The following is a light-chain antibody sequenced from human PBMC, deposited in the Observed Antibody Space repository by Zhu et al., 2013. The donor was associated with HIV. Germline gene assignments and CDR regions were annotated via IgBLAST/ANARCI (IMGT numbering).Light chain of an antibody. V-gene: IGKV3D-15*01. Sequence: EIVLTQSPGTVSLSPGETATLACRASQTVRDNSLAWYRQKAGQAPRLLIYDASNRATGIPARFSGSGSGTDFTLTISSLQSEDFATYYCQQYDKWPPTFGQGTRV. J-gene: IGKJ1*01. CDR1: QTVRDNS. CDR3: QQYDKWPPT. CDR2: DAS.